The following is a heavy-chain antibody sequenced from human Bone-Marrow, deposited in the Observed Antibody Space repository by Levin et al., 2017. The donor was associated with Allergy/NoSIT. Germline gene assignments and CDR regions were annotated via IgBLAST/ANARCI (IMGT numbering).Heavy chain of an antibody. D-gene: IGHD3-22*01. Sequence: NVSGPTLVKPTQTLTLTCSFSGFSLSTNGLGVGWIRQPPGKALEWLALIYWDDDKRYSPSLKSRLTITKDTSKNQVVLTMTDMDPVDTATYYCARRIAMMQAEDFWGQGTLVTVSS. J-gene: IGHJ4*02. CDR3: ARRIAMMQAEDF. V-gene: IGHV2-5*02. CDR2: IYWDDDK. CDR1: GFSLSTNGLG.